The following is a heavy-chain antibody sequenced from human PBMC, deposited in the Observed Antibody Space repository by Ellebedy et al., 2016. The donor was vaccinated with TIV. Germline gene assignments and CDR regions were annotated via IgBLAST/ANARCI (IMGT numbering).Heavy chain of an antibody. CDR3: AREISGSVYFDY. V-gene: IGHV1-18*01. CDR2: ISAYNGNT. J-gene: IGHJ4*02. CDR1: GYTFTSYG. D-gene: IGHD3-10*01. Sequence: ASVKVSXXASGYTFTSYGISWVRQAPGQGLEWMGWISAYNGNTNYAQKLQGRVTMTTDTSTSTAYMELRSLRSDDTAVYYCAREISGSVYFDYWGQGTLVTVSS.